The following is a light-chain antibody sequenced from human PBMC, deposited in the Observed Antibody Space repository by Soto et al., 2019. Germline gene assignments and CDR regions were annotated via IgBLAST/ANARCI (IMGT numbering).Light chain of an antibody. CDR3: QQYGSSPPIT. J-gene: IGKJ5*01. CDR1: QSVSSSY. CDR2: GAF. Sequence: EIVLTQSPGTLSLSPGERATLSCRASQSVSSSYLAWYQQKPGQAPRLLIYGAFNRATGIPDRFSGSGSGTDFTLTFSRLEPEDFAVYYCQQYGSSPPITFGQGTRLEIK. V-gene: IGKV3-20*01.